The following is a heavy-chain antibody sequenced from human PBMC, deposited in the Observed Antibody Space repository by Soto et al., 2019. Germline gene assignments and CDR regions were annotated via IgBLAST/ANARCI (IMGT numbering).Heavy chain of an antibody. CDR3: AKAIYGPEYYFDY. CDR1: GFTFSSYG. Sequence: PGGSLRLSCAASGFTFSSYGMHWVRQAPGKGLEWVAVISYDGSNKYYADSVKGRFTISRDNSKNTLYLQMNSLRAEDTAVYYCAKAIYGPEYYFDYWGQGTLVTVSS. V-gene: IGHV3-30*18. J-gene: IGHJ4*02. D-gene: IGHD4-17*01. CDR2: ISYDGSNK.